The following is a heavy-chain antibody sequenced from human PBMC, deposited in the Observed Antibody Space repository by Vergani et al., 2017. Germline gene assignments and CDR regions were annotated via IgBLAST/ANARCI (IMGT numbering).Heavy chain of an antibody. V-gene: IGHV4-61*02. CDR1: GDSISSGRYY. CDR2: IFTTGST. J-gene: IGHJ4*02. CDR3: AAYTVVTPGCYLDY. Sequence: QVQLQESGPGLVKPSQTLSFTCTVSGDSISSGRYYWSWIRQPAGKGLELIGRIFTTGSTNYNPSLKSRVTISVATSTNQFSLKLSSVTAADTAVYYCAAYTVVTPGCYLDYWGQGTLVTVSS. D-gene: IGHD4-23*01.